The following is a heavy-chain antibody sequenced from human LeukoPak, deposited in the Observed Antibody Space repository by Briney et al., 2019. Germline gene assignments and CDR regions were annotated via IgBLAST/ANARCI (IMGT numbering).Heavy chain of an antibody. D-gene: IGHD4-11*01. V-gene: IGHV3-74*01. J-gene: IGHJ6*03. CDR2: INSDGSST. CDR1: GFTFSSYW. Sequence: GGSLRLSCAASGFTFSSYWMHWVRQAPGKGLVWVSRINSDGSSTSYADSVKGRFTISRDNAKNLLYLQMNSLRAEDTAVYYCARDYPYSYYMNVWGNGTTVTVSS. CDR3: ARDYPYSYYMNV.